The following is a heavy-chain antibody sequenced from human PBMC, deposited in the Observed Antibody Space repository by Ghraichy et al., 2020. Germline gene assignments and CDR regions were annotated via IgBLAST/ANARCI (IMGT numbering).Heavy chain of an antibody. J-gene: IGHJ4*02. CDR2: IYYSGST. D-gene: IGHD2-2*01. CDR1: GGSISSSSYY. Sequence: SETLSLTCTVSGGSISSSSYYWGWIRQPPGKGLEWIGSIYYSGSTYYNPSLKSRVTISVDTSKNQFSLKLSSVTAADTAVYYCARHLGYCSSTSCYGAFDYWGQGTLVTVSS. CDR3: ARHLGYCSSTSCYGAFDY. V-gene: IGHV4-39*01.